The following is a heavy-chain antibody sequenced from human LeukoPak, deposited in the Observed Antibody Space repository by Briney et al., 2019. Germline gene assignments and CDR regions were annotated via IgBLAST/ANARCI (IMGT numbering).Heavy chain of an antibody. D-gene: IGHD3-10*01. CDR1: GGSISSYY. CDR3: ARGSIYYGSGSYQAHFDY. Sequence: PSETLSLTCTVSGGSISSYYWSWIGQPPGKGLEWIGYIYYSGSTNYNPSLKSRVTISVDTSKNQFPLKLSSVTAADTAVYYCARGSIYYGSGSYQAHFDYWGQGTLVTVSS. J-gene: IGHJ4*02. V-gene: IGHV4-59*01. CDR2: IYYSGST.